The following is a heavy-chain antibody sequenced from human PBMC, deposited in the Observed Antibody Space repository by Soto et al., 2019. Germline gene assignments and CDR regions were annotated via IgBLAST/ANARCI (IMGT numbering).Heavy chain of an antibody. CDR1: GYSFSSYG. CDR3: ATSYDSGFDP. Sequence: ASVKVSCKASGYSFSSYGISWVRQAPGQGFEWMGWISVNNGNTDYAPKFQGRVTMTTDKSTSTAYMELRNLRSDDTAVYYCATSYDSGFDPWGQGTLVTVSS. D-gene: IGHD5-12*01. CDR2: ISVNNGNT. V-gene: IGHV1-18*04. J-gene: IGHJ5*02.